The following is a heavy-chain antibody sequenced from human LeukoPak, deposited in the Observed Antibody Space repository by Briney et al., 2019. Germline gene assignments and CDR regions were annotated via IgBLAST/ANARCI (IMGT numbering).Heavy chain of an antibody. D-gene: IGHD2-15*01. Sequence: SETLSLTCTVSGDSGSSTSYYWGWIRQPPGKGLEWIGSIYFTGSTYYNPSLKSRVTISVDMSTDQFSPKLRSVTAADTAVYYCARQPSLSYCSGGSCWFDSWGQGTLVTVSS. J-gene: IGHJ5*01. CDR1: GDSGSSTSYY. V-gene: IGHV4-39*01. CDR3: ARQPSLSYCSGGSCWFDS. CDR2: IYFTGST.